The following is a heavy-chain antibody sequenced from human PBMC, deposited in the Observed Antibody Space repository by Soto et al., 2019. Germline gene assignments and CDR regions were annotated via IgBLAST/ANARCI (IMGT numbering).Heavy chain of an antibody. J-gene: IGHJ4*02. D-gene: IGHD3-22*01. Sequence: QVQLQESGPGLVKPSQTLSLTCTVSGGSISSGGYYWNWIRQHPGKGLEWLWYAYYSGNTYYNPTLKRRVARSVDTSKKQCALRLSSVTAADTAVYYCARDPHYTDSSGYYVATANLDSWGQGIRGTVSS. CDR2: AYYSGNT. CDR1: GGSISSGGYY. V-gene: IGHV4-31*03. CDR3: ARDPHYTDSSGYYVATANLDS.